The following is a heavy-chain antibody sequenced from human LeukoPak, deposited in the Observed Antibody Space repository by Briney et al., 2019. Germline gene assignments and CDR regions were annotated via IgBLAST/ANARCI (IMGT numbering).Heavy chain of an antibody. CDR2: INPSGGTT. V-gene: IGHV1-46*01. J-gene: IGHJ5*02. D-gene: IGHD3-3*01. CDR1: GYTFTDYY. Sequence: ASVKVSCKASGYTFTDYYVHWVRQAPGQGLEWMGIINPSGGTTNYAQKFQGRLTMTRDTSTSTVYMELSSLRSEDTAVYYCARDLAIIVLLGTSPMGWFDPWGQGTLVTVSS. CDR3: ARDLAIIVLLGTSPMGWFDP.